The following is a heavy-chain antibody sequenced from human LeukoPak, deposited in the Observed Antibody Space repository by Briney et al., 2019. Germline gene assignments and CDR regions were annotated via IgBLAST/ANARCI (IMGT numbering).Heavy chain of an antibody. J-gene: IGHJ4*02. Sequence: GGSLRLSCAASGITFSTYGMHWVRQAPGRGLEWVSSIGESGSYTYYADSVKGRFTVTRDNSESTLYLQMSSLRAEDTALYYCAKDVASGTYYDYWGQGTLVTVSS. CDR2: IGESGSYT. CDR1: GITFSTYG. V-gene: IGHV3-23*01. D-gene: IGHD1-26*01. CDR3: AKDVASGTYYDY.